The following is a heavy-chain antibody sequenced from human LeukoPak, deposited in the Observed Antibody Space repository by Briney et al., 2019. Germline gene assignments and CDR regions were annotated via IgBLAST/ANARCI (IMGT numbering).Heavy chain of an antibody. V-gene: IGHV1-69*04. CDR2: IIPILGIA. D-gene: IGHD5-12*01. CDR3: ASVSSGYGGLYYYYVMYV. CDR1: GGTFRRYA. Sequence: SVRVSCKESGGTFRRYAISWVRQAPGQGLEWMGRIIPILGIANYAQKFQGRVTISAEKSTSTAYMELSILRSEDTAVYYCASVSSGYGGLYYYYVMYVCGQGATVTVSS. J-gene: IGHJ6*02.